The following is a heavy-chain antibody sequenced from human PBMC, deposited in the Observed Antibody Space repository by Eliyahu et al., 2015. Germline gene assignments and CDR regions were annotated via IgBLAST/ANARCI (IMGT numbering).Heavy chain of an antibody. CDR3: ARPGSSGWYYFDY. Sequence: QLQLQESGPGLVKPSETLSLTCTXSGGSISSSSYYWGWIRQPPGKGLEWIGSIHYSGSTYYNPSLKSRVTISVDTSKNQFSLKLSSVTAADTAVYYCARPGSSGWYYFDYWGQGTLVTVSS. J-gene: IGHJ4*02. D-gene: IGHD6-19*01. CDR1: GGSISSSSYY. CDR2: IHYSGST. V-gene: IGHV4-39*01.